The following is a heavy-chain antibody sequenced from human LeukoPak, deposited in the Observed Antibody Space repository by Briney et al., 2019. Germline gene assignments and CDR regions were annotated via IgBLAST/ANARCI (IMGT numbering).Heavy chain of an antibody. D-gene: IGHD2-15*01. J-gene: IGHJ5*02. CDR3: ARTLGYCSGDSCFGNNWFDP. V-gene: IGHV1-69*13. Sequence: VASVKVSCKASGGTFSSFSITWVRQAPGQGLEWMGGIIPIFDTPTYAQKFQGRVTITADESTSTAYLELSSLRSEDTAVYYCARTLGYCSGDSCFGNNWFDPWGQGTLVTVAS. CDR1: GGTFSSFS. CDR2: IIPIFDTP.